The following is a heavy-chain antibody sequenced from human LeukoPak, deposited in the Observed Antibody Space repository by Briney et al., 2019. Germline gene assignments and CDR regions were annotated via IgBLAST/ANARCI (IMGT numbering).Heavy chain of an antibody. Sequence: SVTVSCKASGGTFSSYAISWVRQAPGQGLEWMGRIIPILGIANYAQKFQGRVTITADKSTSTAYMELSSLRSEDTAVYYCAREGYSGSYYGAFDIWGQGTMVTVSS. V-gene: IGHV1-69*04. CDR3: AREGYSGSYYGAFDI. CDR1: GGTFSSYA. D-gene: IGHD1-26*01. J-gene: IGHJ3*02. CDR2: IIPILGIA.